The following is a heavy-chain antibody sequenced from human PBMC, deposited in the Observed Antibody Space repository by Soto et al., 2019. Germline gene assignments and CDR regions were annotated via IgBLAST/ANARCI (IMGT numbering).Heavy chain of an antibody. V-gene: IGHV2-5*02. D-gene: IGHD3-9*01. CDR1: GFSLSTSGVG. J-gene: IGHJ4*02. Sequence: QITLKESGPTLVRPTQTLTLTCAFSGFSLSTSGVGVGWIRQPPGKALEWLAVIYWDDSKHYSPSLRSRLTINNTNSKNQVVLTMTNMDHMETGQYYCAHKGPEDWPLDYWGQGTLVTVSS. CDR3: AHKGPEDWPLDY. CDR2: IYWDDSK.